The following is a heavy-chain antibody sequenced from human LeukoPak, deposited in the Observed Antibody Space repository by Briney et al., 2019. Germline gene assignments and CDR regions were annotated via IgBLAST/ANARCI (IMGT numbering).Heavy chain of an antibody. V-gene: IGHV1-8*02. CDR2: MNPNSGNT. D-gene: IGHD1-1*01. CDR1: GYTFTSYD. CDR3: ARGVHNWNDAAGSNKHYYMDV. J-gene: IGHJ6*03. Sequence: WASVKVSCKASGYTFTSYDINWVRQATGQGLEWMGWMNPNSGNTGYAQKFQGRVTMTRNTSISTAYMELSSLRSEDTAVYYCARGVHNWNDAAGSNKHYYMDVWGKGTTVTISS.